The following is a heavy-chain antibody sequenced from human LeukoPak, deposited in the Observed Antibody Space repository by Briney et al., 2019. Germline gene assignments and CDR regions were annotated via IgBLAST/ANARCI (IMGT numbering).Heavy chain of an antibody. CDR1: GYTFTSYG. V-gene: IGHV1-18*01. CDR2: ISAYNGNT. CDR3: AREATGYGAYYYYYYMDV. D-gene: IGHD3-9*01. J-gene: IGHJ6*03. Sequence: ASVKVSCKASGYTFTSYGISWVRQAPGQGLEWMGWISAYNGNTNYAQKLQGRVTMTTDTSTSTAYMELRSLRSDDTAVYYCAREATGYGAYYYYYYMDVWGKGTTVTVSS.